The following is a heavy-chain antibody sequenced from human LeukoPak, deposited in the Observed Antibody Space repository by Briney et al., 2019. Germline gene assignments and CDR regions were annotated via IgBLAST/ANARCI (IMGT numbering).Heavy chain of an antibody. J-gene: IGHJ6*03. D-gene: IGHD3-10*01. CDR1: GYTFTSYD. CDR2: MNPNRGNT. Sequence: ASVKVSCKASGYTFTSYDINWVRQATGQGLEWMGWMNPNRGNTGYAQKFQRRVTMTRNTSISTAYMELSSLRSEDTAVYYCARSFGETYYYYYMDVWGKGTTVTISS. V-gene: IGHV1-8*01. CDR3: ARSFGETYYYYYMDV.